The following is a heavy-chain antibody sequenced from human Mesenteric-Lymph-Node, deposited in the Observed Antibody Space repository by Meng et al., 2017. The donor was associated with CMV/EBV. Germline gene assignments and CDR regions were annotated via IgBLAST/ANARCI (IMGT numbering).Heavy chain of an antibody. CDR2: TRNDGRDK. Sequence: GESLKISCATSGFSFRDHGMHWVRQAAGKGLEWVSFTRNDGRDKYYGDSVKGRFTISRDNSKNILYLQMSSLRAEDTAVYYCAREDRAFDIWGQGTMVTVSS. CDR1: GFSFRDHG. CDR3: AREDRAFDI. J-gene: IGHJ3*02. V-gene: IGHV3-30*02. D-gene: IGHD2-15*01.